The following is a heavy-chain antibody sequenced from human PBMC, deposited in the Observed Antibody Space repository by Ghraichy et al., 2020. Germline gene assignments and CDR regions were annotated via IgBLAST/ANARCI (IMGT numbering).Heavy chain of an antibody. CDR1: GFTFSSYS. Sequence: LSLTCAASGFTFSSYSMNWVRQAPGKGLEWVSSISSSSSYIYYADSVKGRFTISRDNAKNSLYLQMNSLRAEDTAVYYCARDLGQQLGDSDAFDIWGQGTMVTVSS. CDR2: ISSSSSYI. J-gene: IGHJ3*02. CDR3: ARDLGQQLGDSDAFDI. V-gene: IGHV3-21*01. D-gene: IGHD6-13*01.